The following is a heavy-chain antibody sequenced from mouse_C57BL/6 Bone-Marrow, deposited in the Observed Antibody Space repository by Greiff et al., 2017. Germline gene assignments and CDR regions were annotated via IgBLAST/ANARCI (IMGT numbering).Heavy chain of an antibody. D-gene: IGHD2-3*01. V-gene: IGHV1-18*01. Sequence: EVKLMESGPELVKPGASVKIPCKASGYTFTDYNMDWVKQSHGKSLEWIGDINPNNGGTIYNQKFKGKATLTVDKSSSTAYMELRSLTSEDTAVYYWAREVIYDGYYYFDYWGQGTTLTVSS. CDR1: GYTFTDYN. J-gene: IGHJ2*01. CDR2: INPNNGGT. CDR3: AREVIYDGYYYFDY.